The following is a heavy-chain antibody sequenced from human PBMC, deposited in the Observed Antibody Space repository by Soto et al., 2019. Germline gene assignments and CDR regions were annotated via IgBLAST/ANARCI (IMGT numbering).Heavy chain of an antibody. CDR3: ARDRSITPWDYYYGMDV. V-gene: IGHV1-46*01. D-gene: IGHD1-26*01. CDR2: INPSGGST. Sequence: QVQLVQSGAEVKKPGASVKVSCKASGYTFTSYYMHWVRQAPGQGLERLGIINPSGGSTSYAQKFQGRVTMTRDTSTSTVYMELSSLRSEDTAVYYCARDRSITPWDYYYGMDVWGQGTTVTVSS. J-gene: IGHJ6*02. CDR1: GYTFTSYY.